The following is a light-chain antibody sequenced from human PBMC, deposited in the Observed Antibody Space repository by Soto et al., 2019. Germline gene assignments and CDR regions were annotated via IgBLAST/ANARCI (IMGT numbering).Light chain of an antibody. CDR1: QGISTY. CDR3: QQYSTYTPRT. CDR2: AAS. J-gene: IGKJ1*01. Sequence: DIQMTQSPSSLSASVGDRVTITCRASQGISTYLNWYQQKPGKAPKLLIYAASSLQSGVPSRFSGSESETEFTLTISSLQPDDFATYYCQQYSTYTPRTFGQGTKVDIK. V-gene: IGKV1-39*01.